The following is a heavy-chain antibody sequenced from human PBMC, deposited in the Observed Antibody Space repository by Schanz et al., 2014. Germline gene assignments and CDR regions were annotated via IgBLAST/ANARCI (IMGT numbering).Heavy chain of an antibody. V-gene: IGHV3-15*01. CDR2: FNDGETT. J-gene: IGHJ5*02. D-gene: IGHD6-13*01. CDR1: GFSLDIFA. Sequence: EVHLLESGGSLVEPGGSLRLSCATSGFSLDIFAVSWVRQAPGKGLEWVSSFNDGETTDYAAPVKGRFSISRDDSQSTLYLQMNSLKIEDTAVYYCATASSPVREAGAGSSFHLWGQGTLVTVSP. CDR3: ATASSPVREAGAGSSFHL.